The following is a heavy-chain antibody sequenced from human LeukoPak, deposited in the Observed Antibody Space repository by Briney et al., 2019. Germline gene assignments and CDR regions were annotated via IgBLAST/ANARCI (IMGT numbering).Heavy chain of an antibody. CDR2: IWYDGSNK. V-gene: IGHV3-33*01. CDR3: ARDSLYDDNGYYHYFDY. J-gene: IGHJ4*02. CDR1: GFTFSSYG. D-gene: IGHD3-22*01. Sequence: GKSLRLSCAASGFTFSSYGMHWVRQAPGKGLEWVAVIWYDGSNKYYADSVKGRFTISRDTSKNTLYLQMNSLRAEDTAVYFCARDSLYDDNGYYHYFDYWGQGTLVTVSS.